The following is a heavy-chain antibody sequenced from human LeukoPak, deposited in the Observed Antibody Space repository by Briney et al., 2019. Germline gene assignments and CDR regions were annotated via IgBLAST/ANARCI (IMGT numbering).Heavy chain of an antibody. J-gene: IGHJ4*02. CDR3: ARDGYCSGGSCYQTGYYYFDY. V-gene: IGHV1-18*04. CDR1: GYTFISYG. CDR2: ISAYNGNT. D-gene: IGHD2-15*01. Sequence: ASVKVSCKASGYTFISYGISWVRQAPGQGLEWMGWISAYNGNTNYAQKLQGRVTMTTDTSTSTAYMELRSLRSDDTAVYYCARDGYCSGGSCYQTGYYYFDYWGQGTLITVSS.